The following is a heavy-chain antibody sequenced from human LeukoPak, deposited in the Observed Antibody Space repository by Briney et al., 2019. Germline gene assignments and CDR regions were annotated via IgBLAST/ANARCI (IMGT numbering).Heavy chain of an antibody. J-gene: IGHJ5*02. CDR2: ISASGGST. Sequence: GGSLRLSCAASGFTFSSYGMSWVRQAPGKGLEWVSAISASGGSTYYADSVKGRFTISRDNSKNTLYLQMNSLRAEDTAVYYCTSPRIAAAPTNWFDPWGQGTLVTVSS. V-gene: IGHV3-23*01. CDR1: GFTFSSYG. CDR3: TSPRIAAAPTNWFDP. D-gene: IGHD6-13*01.